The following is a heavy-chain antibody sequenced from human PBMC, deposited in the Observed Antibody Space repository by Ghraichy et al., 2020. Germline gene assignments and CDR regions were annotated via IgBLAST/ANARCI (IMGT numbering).Heavy chain of an antibody. CDR1: GFTFSNYG. D-gene: IGHD6-19*01. J-gene: IGHJ4*02. CDR3: ARWVAGFDY. V-gene: IGHV3-30*03. CDR2: TSYDGSNK. Sequence: GGSLRLSCAASGFTFSNYGMHWVRQAPGKGLEWVAVTSYDGSNKYYADSVKGRFTISRDNSKNTLYLQMNSLRAEDTAVYYCARWVAGFDYWGQGTLVTVSS.